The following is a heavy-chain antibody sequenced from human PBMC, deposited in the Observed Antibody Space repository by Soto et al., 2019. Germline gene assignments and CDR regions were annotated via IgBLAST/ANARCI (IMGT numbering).Heavy chain of an antibody. CDR2: IAVGSGYT. CDR1: EFTFTSSA. J-gene: IGHJ4*02. Sequence: SVKVSCKASEFTFTSSAFQWVRQARGQRLEWIGWIAVGSGYTNYAQRFQDRVTLTRDMSTATTYMELSRLTSEDTAIYYCAADATAWQQMVPSDYWGQGTLVTVSS. CDR3: AADATAWQQMVPSDY. V-gene: IGHV1-58*01. D-gene: IGHD2-8*01.